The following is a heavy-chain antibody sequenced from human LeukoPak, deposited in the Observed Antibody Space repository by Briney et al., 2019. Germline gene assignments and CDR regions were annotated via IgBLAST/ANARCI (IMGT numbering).Heavy chain of an antibody. Sequence: SETLSLTCAVSGYSIGSGNYWGWIRQPPGKGLEWIGSIYHSGSTYYNPSLKSRVTISVDTSKNQFSLKLSSVTAADTAVYYCASMTTVTTFFDYWGQGTLVTVSS. J-gene: IGHJ4*02. D-gene: IGHD4-17*01. V-gene: IGHV4-38-2*01. CDR1: GYSIGSGNY. CDR2: IYHSGST. CDR3: ASMTTVTTFFDY.